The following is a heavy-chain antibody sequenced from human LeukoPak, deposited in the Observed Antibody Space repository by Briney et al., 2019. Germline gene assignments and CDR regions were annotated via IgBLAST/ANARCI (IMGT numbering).Heavy chain of an antibody. D-gene: IGHD3-22*01. J-gene: IGHJ4*02. CDR1: GYTFTGYY. V-gene: IGHV1-2*02. CDR2: INPNSGGT. Sequence: VASVKVSCKASGYTFTGYYMHWVRQAPGQGLEWMGWINPNSGGTNYAQKFQGRVTMTRDTSISTAYMELSRLRSDDTAVYYCVLTPPYYYDSSGYYRDYWGQGTLVTVSS. CDR3: VLTPPYYYDSSGYYRDY.